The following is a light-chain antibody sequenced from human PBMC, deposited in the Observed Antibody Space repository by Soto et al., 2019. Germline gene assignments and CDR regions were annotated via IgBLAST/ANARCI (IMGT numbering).Light chain of an antibody. CDR3: CSYAGSYTLV. J-gene: IGLJ3*02. Sequence: QSALNQHRSVSGSPGQSVTVSCTGTSSDVGGYNYVSWYQQHPGKAPKLMIYDVSKRPSGVPDRFSGSKSGNTASLTISGLQAEDEADYYCCSYAGSYTLVFGGGTQLTVL. V-gene: IGLV2-11*01. CDR1: SSDVGGYNY. CDR2: DVS.